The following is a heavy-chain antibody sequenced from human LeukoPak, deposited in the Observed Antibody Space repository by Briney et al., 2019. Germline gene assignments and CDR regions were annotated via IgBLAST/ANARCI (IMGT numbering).Heavy chain of an antibody. Sequence: SETLSLTCTVSGGSISSGDYYWSWIRQPPGKGLEWIGYIYYSGSTYYNPSLKSRVTISVDTSKNQFSLKLSSVTAADTAVYYCARLSSWTYYFDYWGQGTLVTVSS. CDR3: ARLSSWTYYFDY. D-gene: IGHD6-13*01. CDR1: GGSISSGDYY. CDR2: IYYSGST. J-gene: IGHJ4*02. V-gene: IGHV4-30-4*08.